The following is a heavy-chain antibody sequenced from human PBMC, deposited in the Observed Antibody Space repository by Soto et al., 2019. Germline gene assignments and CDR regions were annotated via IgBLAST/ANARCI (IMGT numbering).Heavy chain of an antibody. D-gene: IGHD1-1*01. Sequence: SSETLSLTCTVSGGSISSYYWSWIRQPPGKGLEWIGYIYYSGSTNYNPSLKSRVTISVDTSKNQFSLKLSSVTAADTAVYYCARRNGAYFDYWGQGTLVTVSS. CDR3: ARRNGAYFDY. V-gene: IGHV4-59*01. CDR2: IYYSGST. CDR1: GGSISSYY. J-gene: IGHJ4*02.